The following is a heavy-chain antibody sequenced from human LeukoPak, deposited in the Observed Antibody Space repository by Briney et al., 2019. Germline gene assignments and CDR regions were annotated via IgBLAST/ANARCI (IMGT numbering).Heavy chain of an antibody. D-gene: IGHD1-26*01. J-gene: IGHJ4*02. Sequence: GGSLRLSCAASGFTFSDYGMHWVRQAPGKGLEWVAVISYDGSNKYYADSVTGRFTISRDNSRNTLYLQMNSLRGDDTAVYYCAKDVGKWESLHFFDYWGQGTLVTVSS. V-gene: IGHV3-30*18. CDR3: AKDVGKWESLHFFDY. CDR2: ISYDGSNK. CDR1: GFTFSDYG.